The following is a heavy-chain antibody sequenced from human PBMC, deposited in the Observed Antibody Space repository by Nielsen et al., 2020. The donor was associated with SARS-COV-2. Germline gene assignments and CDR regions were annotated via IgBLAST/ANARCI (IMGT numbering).Heavy chain of an antibody. V-gene: IGHV3-21*01. CDR2: ISSSSSYI. CDR3: ARPANDFWSGYYAGSYYYYGMDV. D-gene: IGHD3-3*01. J-gene: IGHJ6*02. Sequence: VRQAPGKGLEWVSSISSSSSYIYYADSVKGRFTISRDNAKNSLYLQMNSLRAEDTAVYYCARPANDFWSGYYAGSYYYYGMDVWGQGTTVTVSS.